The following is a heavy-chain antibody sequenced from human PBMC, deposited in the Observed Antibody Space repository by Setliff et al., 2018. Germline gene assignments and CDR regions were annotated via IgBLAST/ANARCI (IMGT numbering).Heavy chain of an antibody. Sequence: SETLSLTCAVYGGSFSGYYWSWIRQPPGKGLEWIGEINHSGSTNYNPSLKSXXTISVXXXXXXXXXXXXXXXXXXXXXXXXXXXGYYDFWSGFLNDAFDIWGQGTMVTVSS. CDR2: INHSGST. D-gene: IGHD3-3*01. J-gene: IGHJ3*02. V-gene: IGHV4-34*01. CDR1: GGSFSGYY. CDR3: XXXGYYDFWSGFLNDAFDI.